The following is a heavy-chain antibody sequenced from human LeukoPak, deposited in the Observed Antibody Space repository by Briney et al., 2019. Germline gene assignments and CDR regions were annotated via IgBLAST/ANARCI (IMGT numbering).Heavy chain of an antibody. CDR1: GFTFSSYG. V-gene: IGHV3-30*03. CDR2: ISYDGSNK. Sequence: PGGSLRLSCAASGFTFSSYGMHWVRQAPGKGLEWVAVISYDGSNKYYADSVKGRFTISRDNSKNTLYLQMNSLRAEDTAVYYCASGVTFGGVIVHDYWGQGTLVTVSS. CDR3: ASGVTFGGVIVHDY. D-gene: IGHD3-16*02. J-gene: IGHJ4*02.